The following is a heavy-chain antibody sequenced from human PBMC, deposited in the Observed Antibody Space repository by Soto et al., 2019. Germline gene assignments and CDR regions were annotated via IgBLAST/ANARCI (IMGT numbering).Heavy chain of an antibody. D-gene: IGHD6-13*01. V-gene: IGHV3-15*01. CDR2: IKSKTDGGTT. Sequence: GGSLRLSCAASGFTFSNAWMSWVRQAPGKGLEWVGRIKSKTDGGTTDYAAPVKGRFTISRDDSKNTLYLQMNSLKTEDTAVYYCTTTFIAAAGTVDYWGQGTLVTVSS. J-gene: IGHJ4*02. CDR3: TTTFIAAAGTVDY. CDR1: GFTFSNAW.